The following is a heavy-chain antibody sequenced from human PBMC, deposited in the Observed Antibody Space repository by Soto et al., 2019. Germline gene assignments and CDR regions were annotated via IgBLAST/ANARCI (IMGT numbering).Heavy chain of an antibody. CDR3: ARGQWLPSYYYYGMDV. CDR2: TYYRSKWYN. V-gene: IGHV6-1*01. Sequence: KQSQTLSLTCAISGDSVSSNSAAWNWIRQSPSRGLEWLGRTYYRSKWYNDYAVSVKSRITINPDTSKNQFSLQLNSVTPEDTAVYYCARGQWLPSYYYYGMDVWGQGTTVTVSS. D-gene: IGHD6-19*01. CDR1: GDSVSSNSAA. J-gene: IGHJ6*02.